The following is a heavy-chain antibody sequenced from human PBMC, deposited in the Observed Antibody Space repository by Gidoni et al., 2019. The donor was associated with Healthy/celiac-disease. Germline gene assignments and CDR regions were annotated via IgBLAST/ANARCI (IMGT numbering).Heavy chain of an antibody. V-gene: IGHV3-23*01. D-gene: IGHD2-2*01. CDR1: GFTFSSYA. CDR3: AKDLGYCSSTSCYAFSYYGMDV. CDR2: ISGSGGST. J-gene: IGHJ6*04. Sequence: EVQLLASGGGLVQPGGSLRLSCSDSGFTFSSYALSWVRQAPGKGLEWVSAISGSGGSTYYADAVKGRFTISRDNSKNTLYLQMNSLRAEDTAVYYCAKDLGYCSSTSCYAFSYYGMDVWGKGTTVTVSS.